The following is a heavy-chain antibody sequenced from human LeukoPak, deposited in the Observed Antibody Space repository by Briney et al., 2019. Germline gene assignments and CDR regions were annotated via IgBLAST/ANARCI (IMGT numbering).Heavy chain of an antibody. CDR2: IKSKTDVGTT. D-gene: IGHD1-7*01. CDR1: GFTFPNAW. CDR3: TAGTGTSDFDY. J-gene: IGHJ4*02. V-gene: IGHV3-15*01. Sequence: KAGGSLRLSCAASGFTFPNAWMSWVRQAPGKGLEWVGRIKSKTDVGTTDYAAPVKGRFTISRDDSKNTVWLQMNSLKTEDTAVYYCTAGTGTSDFDYWGQGTLVTVS.